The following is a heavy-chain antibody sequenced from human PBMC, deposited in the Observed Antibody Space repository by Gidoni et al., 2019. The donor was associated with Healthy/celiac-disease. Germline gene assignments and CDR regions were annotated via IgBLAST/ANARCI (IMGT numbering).Heavy chain of an antibody. J-gene: IGHJ6*02. V-gene: IGHV3-33*08. CDR3: AREKARITIFGVVIEAPGLASAYGMDV. Sequence: QVQLVESVGGVVRPGRSLRLSCAASGYPFRSYGMPWVRQATGQGLEWVAVIWYDGSNKYYADSVKGRFTISRDNSKNALYLQMNSLSAEDTAVYYCAREKARITIFGVVIEAPGLASAYGMDVWGQGTTVTVSS. CDR1: GYPFRSYG. CDR2: IWYDGSNK. D-gene: IGHD3-3*01.